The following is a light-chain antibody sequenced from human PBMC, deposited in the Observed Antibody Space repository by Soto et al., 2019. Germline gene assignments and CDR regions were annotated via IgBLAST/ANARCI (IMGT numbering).Light chain of an antibody. J-gene: IGKJ1*01. CDR2: AAS. CDR1: QAIGGR. Sequence: DIQMTQSPSSVSASVGERITIPCRASQAIGGRLAWFQQKPGKAPQYLIQAASILQSGVPSRFSGSGSGTEFILTINNLQPEDFASYFCLQVYSFPRTFGLGTKVDIK. V-gene: IGKV1-12*01. CDR3: LQVYSFPRT.